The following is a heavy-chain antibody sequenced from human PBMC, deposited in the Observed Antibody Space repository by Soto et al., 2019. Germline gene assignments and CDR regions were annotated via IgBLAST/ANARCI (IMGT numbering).Heavy chain of an antibody. CDR2: ISGSGGST. D-gene: IGHD3-3*01. J-gene: IGHJ6*02. CDR1: GFTFSSYA. V-gene: IGHV3-23*01. Sequence: GGSLRLSCAASGFTFSSYAMSWVRQAPGKGLEWVSAISGSGGSTYYADSVKGRFTISRDNSKNTLYLQMNSLRAEDTAVYYCAKDYYDFWSGYFGQTYGMDVWGQGTTVTVSS. CDR3: AKDYYDFWSGYFGQTYGMDV.